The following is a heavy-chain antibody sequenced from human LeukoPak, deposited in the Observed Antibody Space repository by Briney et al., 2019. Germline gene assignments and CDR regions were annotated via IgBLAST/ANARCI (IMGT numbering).Heavy chain of an antibody. V-gene: IGHV3-38-3*01. J-gene: IGHJ6*02. CDR1: GFTVSGNE. CDR3: AKGEGNTAMVPYYYGMDV. CDR2: ISGGST. D-gene: IGHD5-18*01. Sequence: GGSLRLSCAASGFTVSGNEMSWVRQAPGKGLEWVSSISGGSTYYADSRKGRFTISRDNSKNTLHLQMNSLRAEDTALYCCAKGEGNTAMVPYYYGMDVWGQGTTVTVSS.